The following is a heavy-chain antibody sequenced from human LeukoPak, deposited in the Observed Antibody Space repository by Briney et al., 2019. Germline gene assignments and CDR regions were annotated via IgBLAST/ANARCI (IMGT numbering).Heavy chain of an antibody. J-gene: IGHJ3*02. CDR1: GFTFSSYA. V-gene: IGHV3-23*01. CDR3: AKDWAPLPYDAFAT. Sequence: GGSLRLSWAASGFTFSSYAMSWVRQAPGKGLEWVSAISGSGGSTYYADSVKGRFTISRDNSKNTLYLQMNSLRAGDTAVYYCAKDWAPLPYDAFATWGQGTLVTVSS. CDR2: ISGSGGST. D-gene: IGHD4-11*01.